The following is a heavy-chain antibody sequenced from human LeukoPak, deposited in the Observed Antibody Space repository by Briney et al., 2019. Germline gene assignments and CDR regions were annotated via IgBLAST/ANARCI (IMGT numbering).Heavy chain of an antibody. CDR2: ISSSSSTI. CDR3: ARVGVVTTSYYFDY. Sequence: GGSLRLSCAASGFTFSSYSMNWVRQAPGKGLEWVSYISSSSSTIYYADSVKGRFTISRDNAKNSLYLQMNSLRAEYTAVYYCARVGVVTTSYYFDYWGQGTLVTVSS. J-gene: IGHJ4*02. V-gene: IGHV3-48*04. D-gene: IGHD3-22*01. CDR1: GFTFSSYS.